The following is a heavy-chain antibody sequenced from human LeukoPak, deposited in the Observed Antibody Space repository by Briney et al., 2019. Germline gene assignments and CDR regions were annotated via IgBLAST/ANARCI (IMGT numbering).Heavy chain of an antibody. V-gene: IGHV1-18*04. CDR3: ARGRYDILTGYFADP. J-gene: IGHJ5*02. CDR1: GYTFTSYY. D-gene: IGHD3-9*01. CDR2: ISAYNGNT. Sequence: ASVKVSCKASGYTFTSYYMHWVRQAPGQGLEWMGWISAYNGNTNYAQKLQGRVTMTTDTSTSTAYMELRSLRSDDTAVYYCARGRYDILTGYFADPWGQGTLVTVSS.